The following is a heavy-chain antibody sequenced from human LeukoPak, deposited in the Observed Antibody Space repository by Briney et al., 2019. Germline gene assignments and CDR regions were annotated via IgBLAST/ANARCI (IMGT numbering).Heavy chain of an antibody. V-gene: IGHV1-2*02. Sequence: ASVKVSCRASGYSFTGYYMHWVRQAPGQGLEWMGWINPDSGGTYYAQNFQGRAIMTRDTSISTGYMELRSLRLDDTAVYYCATSGAGKTVTHLIDYWGQGTLVTVTS. CDR2: INPDSGGT. CDR3: ATSGAGKTVTHLIDY. D-gene: IGHD4-17*01. CDR1: GYSFTGYY. J-gene: IGHJ4*02.